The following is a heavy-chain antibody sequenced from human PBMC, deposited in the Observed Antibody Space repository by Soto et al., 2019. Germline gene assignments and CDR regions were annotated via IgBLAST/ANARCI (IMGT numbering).Heavy chain of an antibody. CDR3: ARGLKYGDYSRWFDP. J-gene: IGHJ5*02. D-gene: IGHD4-17*01. CDR2: INPNDGST. Sequence: GASVKVSCKASGYIFTSYYLHWVRQAPGQGLECMGWINPNDGSTGYVKNFQGRVTLTRDTSMSTAYMELSSLRSEDTAVYYCARGLKYGDYSRWFDPWGPGTLVTVSS. CDR1: GYIFTSYY. V-gene: IGHV1-8*02.